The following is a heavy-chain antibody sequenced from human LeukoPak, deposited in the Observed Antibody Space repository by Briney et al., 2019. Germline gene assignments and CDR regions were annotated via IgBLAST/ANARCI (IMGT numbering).Heavy chain of an antibody. CDR2: IYYSGST. V-gene: IGHV4-39*07. J-gene: IGHJ4*02. CDR1: GGSISSSSYY. CDR3: ARVQDHPDY. D-gene: IGHD1-14*01. Sequence: SETLSLTCTVSGGSISSSSYYWGWTRQPPGKGLEWIGSIYYSGSTYYNPSLKSRIAISVDTSKNQFSLRLSSVTAADTAVYYCARVQDHPDYWGQGTLVTVSS.